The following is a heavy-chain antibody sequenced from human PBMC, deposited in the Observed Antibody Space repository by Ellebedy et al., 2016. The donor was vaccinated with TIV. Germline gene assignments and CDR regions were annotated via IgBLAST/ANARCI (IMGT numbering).Heavy chain of an antibody. CDR1: GFSVTSNY. D-gene: IGHD4-23*01. J-gene: IGHJ4*02. CDR3: ASERDDGNSMQY. CDR2: FYSGGIT. V-gene: IGHV3-66*01. Sequence: PGGSLRLSCTASGFSVTSNYMSWVRQAPGKGLEWVSVFYSGGITYYADSVKGRFSISRDSSRNTLFLQMNTLRAEDTAVYYCASERDDGNSMQYWGQGTLVTVSS.